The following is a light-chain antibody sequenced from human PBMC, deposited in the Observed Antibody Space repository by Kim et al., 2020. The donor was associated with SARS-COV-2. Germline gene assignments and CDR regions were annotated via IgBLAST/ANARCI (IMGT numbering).Light chain of an antibody. Sequence: LSPGESATLSCRASQSVSSRNLAWYQQKPGQAPRLLIYGASSRATGIPDRFSGSGSGTDFTLTISRLEPEDFAVYYCQQYGNAPRSFGQGTKLEI. CDR3: QQYGNAPRS. J-gene: IGKJ2*03. CDR2: GAS. V-gene: IGKV3-20*01. CDR1: QSVSSRN.